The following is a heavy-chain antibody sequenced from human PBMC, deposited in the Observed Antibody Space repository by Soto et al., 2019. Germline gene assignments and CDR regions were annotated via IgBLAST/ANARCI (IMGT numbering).Heavy chain of an antibody. D-gene: IGHD3-10*01. CDR2: ISGSGGST. CDR1: GFTFSSYA. CDR3: AKVPLWFGELLTYYFDY. Sequence: EVQLLESGGGLVQPGGSLRLSCAASGFTFSSYAMSWVRQAPGKGLAWVSAISGSGGSTYYAYSVKGRFTISRDNSKNTLYLQMNSLRAEDTAVYYCAKVPLWFGELLTYYFDYWGQGTLVTVSS. J-gene: IGHJ4*02. V-gene: IGHV3-23*01.